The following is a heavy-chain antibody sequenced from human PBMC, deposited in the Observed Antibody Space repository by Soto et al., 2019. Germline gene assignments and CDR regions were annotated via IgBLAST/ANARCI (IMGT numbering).Heavy chain of an antibody. J-gene: IGHJ4*02. CDR1: GFALSPYW. CDR2: INQDGSVK. CDR3: ARLTEAVTTFVY. Sequence: GGSLRLSCEASGFALSPYWMSWVRQAPGGGLEWVANINQDGSVKHYVDSVRGRFTVSRDNAKNSLFLQMNSLSTEDTAVYFCARLTEAVTTFVYWGQGTPVTVSS. V-gene: IGHV3-7*03. D-gene: IGHD1-1*01.